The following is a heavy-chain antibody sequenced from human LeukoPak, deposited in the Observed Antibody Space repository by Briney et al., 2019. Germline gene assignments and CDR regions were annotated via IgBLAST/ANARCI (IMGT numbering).Heavy chain of an antibody. CDR3: ARDGATVVKAYYYYYYMDV. J-gene: IGHJ6*03. CDR2: IYSSSST. CDR1: GGSFSSGTYY. Sequence: SETLSLTCTVSGGSFSSGTYYWSWLRQAAGMGLEGVVRIYSSSSTNYNPSLESRVTISLATSKNHSSLKLSSVTAADTAVYYCARDGATVVKAYYYYYYMDVWGKGTTVTVSS. D-gene: IGHD4-23*01. V-gene: IGHV4-61*02.